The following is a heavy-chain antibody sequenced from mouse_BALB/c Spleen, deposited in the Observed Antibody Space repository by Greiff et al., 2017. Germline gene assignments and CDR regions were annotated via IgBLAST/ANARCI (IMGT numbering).Heavy chain of an antibody. V-gene: IGHV14-1*02. D-gene: IGHD1-2*01. Sequence: EVKLQESGTVLARPGASVKMSCKASGYSFTSYWMHWVKQRPEQGLEWIGWIDPENGNTIYDPKFQGKASITADTSSNTAYLQLSSLTSEDTAVYYCFTAPDYWGQGTTLTVSS. J-gene: IGHJ2*01. CDR3: FTAPDY. CDR2: IDPENGNT. CDR1: GYSFTSYW.